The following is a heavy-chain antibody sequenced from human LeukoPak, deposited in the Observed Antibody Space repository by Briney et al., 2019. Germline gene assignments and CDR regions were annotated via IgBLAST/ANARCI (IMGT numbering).Heavy chain of an antibody. CDR3: AKDGVLDY. V-gene: IGHV3-23*01. Sequence: PGGSLRLSCAASGFTFSNYAMNWFRQAPGKGLEWVSTISGGGSTYYADSVKGRFTISRDNSKNTLYLQMNSLRAEDTAVYYCAKDGVLDYWGQGTLVTVSS. J-gene: IGHJ4*02. CDR1: GFTFSNYA. D-gene: IGHD3-16*01. CDR2: ISGGGST.